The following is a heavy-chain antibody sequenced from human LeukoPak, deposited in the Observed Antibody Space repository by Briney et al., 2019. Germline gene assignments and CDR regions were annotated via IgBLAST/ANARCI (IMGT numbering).Heavy chain of an antibody. CDR1: DDSISDYY. CDR2: FHNSGTS. V-gene: IGHV4-59*01. J-gene: IGHJ4*02. CDR3: ARDRWTYYYDATEGTINPYYFDS. Sequence: PSETLSLTCTVSDDSISDYYRGWIRQPPGKGLEWIGYFHNSGTSTYNPSLKRRVTISADTSKNQFSLKLNSLTTADTAVYYCARDRWTYYYDATEGTINPYYFDSWGQGTLVTVSS. D-gene: IGHD3-22*01.